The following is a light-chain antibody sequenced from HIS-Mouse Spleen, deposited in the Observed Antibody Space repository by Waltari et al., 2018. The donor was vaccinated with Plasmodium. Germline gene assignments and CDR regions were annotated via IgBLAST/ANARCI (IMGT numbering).Light chain of an antibody. V-gene: IGKV3-20*01. Sequence: EIVLTQSPGTLSLSPGVRATLSCRASQSVSSSYLAWYQQKHGQAPRRLIYGASSRATCIPDRFSGSGSGTDFTLTISRLEPEDFAVYYCQQYGSSPFTFGQGTKREIK. CDR1: QSVSSSY. J-gene: IGKJ2*01. CDR3: QQYGSSPFT. CDR2: GAS.